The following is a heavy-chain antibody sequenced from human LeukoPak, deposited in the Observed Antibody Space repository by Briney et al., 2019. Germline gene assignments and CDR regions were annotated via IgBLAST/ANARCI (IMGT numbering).Heavy chain of an antibody. V-gene: IGHV3-20*04. CDR1: GFTFDHYG. CDR2: INWNGGSA. CDR3: ARGTGIAVAASGY. Sequence: GSLTLSCAASGFTFDHYGMSWVRQPPGKGLEWVSGINWNGGSAGYADSVKGRFTISRDNAKNSLYLQMNSLRAEDTALYYCARGTGIAVAASGYWGQGSLVTVSS. D-gene: IGHD6-19*01. J-gene: IGHJ4*02.